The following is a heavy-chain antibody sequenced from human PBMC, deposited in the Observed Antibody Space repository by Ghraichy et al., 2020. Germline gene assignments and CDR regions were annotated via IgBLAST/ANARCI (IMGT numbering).Heavy chain of an antibody. Sequence: SVKVSCKASGGTFSSYAISWVRQAPGQGLEWMGGIIPIFGTANYAQKFQGRVTITADESTSTAYMELSSLRSEDTAVYYCARVNTMVRGVIINQPSLWYFDLWGRGTLVTVSS. J-gene: IGHJ2*01. CDR2: IIPIFGTA. D-gene: IGHD3-10*01. CDR3: ARVNTMVRGVIINQPSLWYFDL. V-gene: IGHV1-69*13. CDR1: GGTFSSYA.